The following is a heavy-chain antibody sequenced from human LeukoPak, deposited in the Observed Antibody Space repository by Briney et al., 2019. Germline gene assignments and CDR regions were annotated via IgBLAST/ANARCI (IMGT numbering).Heavy chain of an antibody. Sequence: GGSLRLSCAASGFTFSSYAMSWVRQAPGKGLEWVSAISGSGGSTYYADSVKGRFTISRDNSKDTLYLQMNSLRAEDTAVYYCAKDVGYCGSTSCYFSYWGQGTLVTVAS. J-gene: IGHJ4*02. D-gene: IGHD2-2*01. CDR2: ISGSGGST. CDR1: GFTFSSYA. CDR3: AKDVGYCGSTSCYFSY. V-gene: IGHV3-23*01.